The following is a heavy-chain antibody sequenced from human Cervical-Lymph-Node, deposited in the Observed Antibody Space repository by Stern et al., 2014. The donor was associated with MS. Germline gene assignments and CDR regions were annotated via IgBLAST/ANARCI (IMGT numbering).Heavy chain of an antibody. CDR3: AREEAGHRLGMMDV. Sequence: VQLVESGAEVKKPGASVKVSCKAPGYTFTTYYMHWVRQAPGQGLEWMGIISPSGASTSYAQKFQGRVTMTRDTSTSTVYMELSSLRSEDTAVYYCAREEAGHRLGMMDVWGQGTTVTVSS. CDR1: GYTFTTYY. V-gene: IGHV1-46*01. CDR2: ISPSGAST. J-gene: IGHJ6*02. D-gene: IGHD6-19*01.